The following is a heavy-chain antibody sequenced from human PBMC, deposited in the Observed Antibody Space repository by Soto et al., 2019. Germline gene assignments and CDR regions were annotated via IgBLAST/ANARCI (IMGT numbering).Heavy chain of an antibody. CDR2: ISGSGGST. D-gene: IGHD3-9*01. V-gene: IGHV3-23*01. Sequence: PGGSLRLSCAASGFTFSSYAMSWVRQAPGKGLEWVSAISGSGGSTYYADSVKGRFTISRDNSKDTLYLQMNSLRAEDTAVYYCAKVPGADWLPPRGFDPWGQGTLVTVSS. CDR1: GFTFSSYA. J-gene: IGHJ5*02. CDR3: AKVPGADWLPPRGFDP.